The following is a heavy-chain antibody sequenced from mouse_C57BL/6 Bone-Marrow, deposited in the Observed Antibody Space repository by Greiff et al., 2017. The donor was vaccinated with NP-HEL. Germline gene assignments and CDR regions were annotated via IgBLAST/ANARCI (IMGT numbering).Heavy chain of an antibody. V-gene: IGHV1-74*01. Sequence: QVQLPQPGAELVKPGASVKVSCKASGYTFTSYWMHWVKQRPGPGLEWIGRLHPSDSDTNYNQKFKGKATLTVDKSSSTAYMQLSSLTSEDSAVYYCAIYAMDYWGQGTSVTVSS. CDR2: LHPSDSDT. CDR1: GYTFTSYW. CDR3: AIYAMDY. J-gene: IGHJ4*01.